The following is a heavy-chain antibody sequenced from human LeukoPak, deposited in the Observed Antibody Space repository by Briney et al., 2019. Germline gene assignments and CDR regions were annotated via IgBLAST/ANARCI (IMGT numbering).Heavy chain of an antibody. Sequence: PSETLSLTCTVSGGSISSYYWSWIRQPPGKGLEWIGRIYTSGSTNYNPSLKSRVTISVDTSKNQFSLKLSSVTAADTAVYYCARGYCSGGSCYFLDAFDIWGQGTMVTVSS. CDR1: GGSISSYY. CDR2: IYTSGST. D-gene: IGHD2-15*01. CDR3: ARGYCSGGSCYFLDAFDI. V-gene: IGHV4-4*07. J-gene: IGHJ3*02.